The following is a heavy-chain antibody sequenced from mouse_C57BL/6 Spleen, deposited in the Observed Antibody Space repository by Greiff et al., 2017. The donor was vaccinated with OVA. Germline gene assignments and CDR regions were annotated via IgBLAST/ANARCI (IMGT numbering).Heavy chain of an antibody. Sequence: VQLQQSGPELVKPGASVKISCKASGYAFSSSWMNWVKQRPGKGLEWIGRIYPGDGDTNYNGKFKGKATLTADKSSSTAYMQLSSLTSEDSAVYFCARVTTVVATEGWFAYWGQGTLVTVSA. V-gene: IGHV1-82*01. CDR3: ARVTTVVATEGWFAY. D-gene: IGHD1-1*01. CDR1: GYAFSSSW. J-gene: IGHJ3*01. CDR2: IYPGDGDT.